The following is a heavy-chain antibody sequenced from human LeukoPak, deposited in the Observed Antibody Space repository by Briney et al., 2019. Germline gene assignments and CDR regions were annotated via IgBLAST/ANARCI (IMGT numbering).Heavy chain of an antibody. CDR2: IYYSGST. CDR3: ARCGDTAMVNGPNAFDI. D-gene: IGHD5-18*01. Sequence: PSETLSLTCTVSGGSISSSSYYWGWIRQPPGKGLEWIGSIYYSGSTYYNPSLKSRVTISVDTSKNQFSLKLSSVTAADTAVYYCARCGDTAMVNGPNAFDIWGQGTMVTVSS. V-gene: IGHV4-39*07. CDR1: GGSISSSSYY. J-gene: IGHJ3*02.